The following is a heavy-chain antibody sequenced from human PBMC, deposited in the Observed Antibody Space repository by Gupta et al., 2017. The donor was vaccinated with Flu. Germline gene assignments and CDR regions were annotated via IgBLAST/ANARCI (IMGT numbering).Heavy chain of an antibody. Sequence: EVQLVESGGDLVQPGGSLRLSCAASGFTFRIYWLSWVRQAPGKGVEWVANINQDGSERNYVDSVKGRFTISRDNAKNSMYLQMNSLGAEDAAVYYCARDRVGAYDVWGQGTMVPVSS. CDR3: ARDRVGAYDV. CDR1: GFTFRIYW. J-gene: IGHJ3*01. V-gene: IGHV3-7*01. CDR2: INQDGSER.